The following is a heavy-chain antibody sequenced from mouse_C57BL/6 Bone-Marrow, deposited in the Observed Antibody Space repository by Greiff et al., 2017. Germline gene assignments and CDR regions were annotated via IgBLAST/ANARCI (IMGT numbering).Heavy chain of an antibody. V-gene: IGHV3-6*01. CDR1: GYSITSGYY. Sequence: EVQLVESGPGLVKPSQSLSLTCSVTGYSITSGYYWKWIRQFPGNKLEWMGYISYDGSNNYNPSLKNRISITRDTSKNQFFLKLNSVTTEDTATYYCARRNYSYYAMDYWGQGTSVTVSS. CDR3: ARRNYSYYAMDY. CDR2: ISYDGSN. J-gene: IGHJ4*01. D-gene: IGHD1-1*02.